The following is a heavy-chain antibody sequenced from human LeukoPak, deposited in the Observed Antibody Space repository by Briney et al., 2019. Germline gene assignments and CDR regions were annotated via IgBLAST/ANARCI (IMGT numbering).Heavy chain of an antibody. Sequence: QTGGSLRLSCAASGFTFSSYGMHWVRQAPGKGLEWVAVIWYDGSNKYHADSVKGRFTISRDNSKNTLYLQMNSLRAEDTAVYYCARTGYSSGSKEWYFDYWGQGTLVTVSS. CDR1: GFTFSSYG. CDR3: ARTGYSSGSKEWYFDY. D-gene: IGHD6-19*01. J-gene: IGHJ4*02. V-gene: IGHV3-33*01. CDR2: IWYDGSNK.